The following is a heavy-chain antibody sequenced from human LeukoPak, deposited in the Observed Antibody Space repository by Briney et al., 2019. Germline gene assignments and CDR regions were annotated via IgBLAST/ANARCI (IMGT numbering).Heavy chain of an antibody. J-gene: IGHJ4*02. D-gene: IGHD3-22*01. CDR3: ARVLWYDSTYYFDY. CDR2: ISSSGSTI. Sequence: PGGSLRLSCAASGFTFSDYYMSWIRQAPGKGLEWVSYISSSGSTIYYADSVKGRFTISRDNAKNSLYLQINSLRAEDTAVYYCARVLWYDSTYYFDYWGQGTLVTVSS. CDR1: GFTFSDYY. V-gene: IGHV3-11*04.